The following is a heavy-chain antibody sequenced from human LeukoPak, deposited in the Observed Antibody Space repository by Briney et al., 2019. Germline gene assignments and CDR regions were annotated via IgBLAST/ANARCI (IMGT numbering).Heavy chain of an antibody. D-gene: IGHD3/OR15-3a*01. CDR1: GGSFSGYY. Sequence: SETLSLTCAVYGGSFSGYYWSWIRQPPGKGLEWIGEINHSGSTDYNPSLKSRVTISVDTSKNQFSLKLSSVTAADTAVYYCAGQEIGLRSFDPWGQGTLVTVSS. J-gene: IGHJ5*02. CDR2: INHSGST. CDR3: AGQEIGLRSFDP. V-gene: IGHV4-34*01.